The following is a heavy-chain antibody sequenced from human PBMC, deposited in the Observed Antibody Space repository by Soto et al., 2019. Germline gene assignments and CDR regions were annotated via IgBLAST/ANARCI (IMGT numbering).Heavy chain of an antibody. Sequence: GSLRLSCAASGFTFSSYAMSWVRQPPGKGLEWVSAISGSGGSTYYADSVKGRFTISRDNSKNTLYLQMNSLRAEDTAVYYCAKAPNSNYVYYYYYYMDVWGKGTTVTVSS. CDR2: ISGSGGST. CDR1: GFTFSSYA. CDR3: AKAPNSNYVYYYYYYMDV. J-gene: IGHJ6*03. V-gene: IGHV3-23*01. D-gene: IGHD4-4*01.